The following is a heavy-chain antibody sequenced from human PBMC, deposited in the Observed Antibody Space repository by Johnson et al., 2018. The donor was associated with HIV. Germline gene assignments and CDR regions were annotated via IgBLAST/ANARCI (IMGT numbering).Heavy chain of an antibody. Sequence: EVQLVESGGGVVQPGGSLRLSCAASGFTFRSYWMSWVRQAPGKGLEWVANIKQAGSEQYYVDSVKGRYTISRDNAKNSLYLQMNSLRAEDTAVYYCARELEIAQGLDAFDIWGQGTMVTVSS. V-gene: IGHV3-7*01. CDR1: GFTFRSYW. D-gene: IGHD5-24*01. CDR3: ARELEIAQGLDAFDI. CDR2: IKQAGSEQ. J-gene: IGHJ3*02.